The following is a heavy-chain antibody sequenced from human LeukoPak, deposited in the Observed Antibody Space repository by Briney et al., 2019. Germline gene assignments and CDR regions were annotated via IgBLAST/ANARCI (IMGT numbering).Heavy chain of an antibody. CDR1: GFTFSSYD. CDR3: ARGLAGPPYYDILTGYSSDAFDI. Sequence: PGGSLRLSCAASGFTFSSYDMHWVRQATGKGLEWVSAIGTAGDTYYPGSVKGRFTISRENAKNSLYLQMNSLRAGDTAVYYCARGLAGPPYYDILTGYSSDAFDIWGQGTMVTVSS. D-gene: IGHD3-9*01. J-gene: IGHJ3*02. V-gene: IGHV3-13*01. CDR2: IGTAGDT.